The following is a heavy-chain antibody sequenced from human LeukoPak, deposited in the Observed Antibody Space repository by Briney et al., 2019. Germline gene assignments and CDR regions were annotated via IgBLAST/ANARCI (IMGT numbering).Heavy chain of an antibody. J-gene: IGHJ5*02. CDR3: ARVPQGGSNPNWFDP. D-gene: IGHD2-15*01. CDR2: IIPILRLA. CDR1: GDTFSDYA. Sequence: SVKVFCKASGDTFSDYAISWVRQAPGPGLEWMGRIIPILRLANYAQKFQGRVTITADKSTSTVYMELSSLRSEDTAVYYCARVPQGGSNPNWFDPWGQGTLVTVSS. V-gene: IGHV1-69*04.